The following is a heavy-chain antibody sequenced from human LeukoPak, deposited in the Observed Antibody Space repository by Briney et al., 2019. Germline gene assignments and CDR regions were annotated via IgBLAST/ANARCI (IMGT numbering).Heavy chain of an antibody. Sequence: GASVKVSCRASGGTFSSYAISWVRQAPGQGLEWMGGIIPIFGTANYAQKFQGRVTITADKSTSTAYMELSSLRSEDTAVYYCARGIQRSGRKFDPWGQGALVTVSS. CDR1: GGTFSSYA. CDR2: IIPIFGTA. CDR3: ARGIQRSGRKFDP. D-gene: IGHD3-3*01. V-gene: IGHV1-69*06. J-gene: IGHJ5*02.